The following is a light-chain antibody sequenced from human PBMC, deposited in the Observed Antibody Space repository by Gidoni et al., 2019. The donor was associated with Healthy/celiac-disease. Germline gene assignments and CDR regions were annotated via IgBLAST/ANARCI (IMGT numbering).Light chain of an antibody. CDR1: KLGDKY. Sequence: SYELTQPPSVSVSPGQTDSINCSGDKLGDKYACWYQQKPGQSPVLVIYQDSKRPSGIPERFSGSNSGNTATLTISGTQAMDEADYYCQAWDSSTDVVFGGGTKL. V-gene: IGLV3-1*01. CDR3: QAWDSSTDVV. CDR2: QDS. J-gene: IGLJ2*01.